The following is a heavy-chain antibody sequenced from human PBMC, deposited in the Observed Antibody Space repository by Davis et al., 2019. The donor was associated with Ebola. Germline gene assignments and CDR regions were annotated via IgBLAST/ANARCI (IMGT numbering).Heavy chain of an antibody. CDR3: ARCDNYNWNDDPRAYAFDI. CDR1: GYTFTGYY. V-gene: IGHV1-2*04. D-gene: IGHD1-1*01. CDR2: INPNSGGT. J-gene: IGHJ3*02. Sequence: ASVKVSCKASGYTFTGYYMHWVRQAPGQGLEWMGWINPNSGGTNYAQKFQGWVTMTTDTSTSTAYMELRSLRSDDTAVYSCARCDNYNWNDDPRAYAFDIWGQGTMVTVSS.